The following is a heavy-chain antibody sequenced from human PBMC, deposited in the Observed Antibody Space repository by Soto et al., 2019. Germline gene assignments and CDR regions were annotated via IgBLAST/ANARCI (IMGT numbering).Heavy chain of an antibody. D-gene: IGHD5-12*01. CDR2: INPSGGST. Sequence: ASVKVSCKASGYTFTSYYMHWVRQAPGQGLEWMGIINPSGGSTSYAQKFQGRVTITADESTSTAYMELSSLRSEDTAVYYCVRNSPIGSTFSGNDAIDYWGQGTLVTVSS. V-gene: IGHV1-46*01. CDR3: VRNSPIGSTFSGNDAIDY. J-gene: IGHJ4*02. CDR1: GYTFTSYY.